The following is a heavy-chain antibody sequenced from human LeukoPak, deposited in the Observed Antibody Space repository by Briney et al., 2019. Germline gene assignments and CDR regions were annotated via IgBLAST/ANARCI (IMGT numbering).Heavy chain of an antibody. Sequence: GASVKVSCKASGGSFSSYAISWVRQAPGQGLEWMGGIIPLFGAPNYAQKLQGRVTITADKSTTTAYMELSSLRSEDTAVYFCARHDSYSSSFPYNWFDPWGQGTLVTVSS. CDR2: IIPLFGAP. V-gene: IGHV1-69*06. CDR1: GGSFSSYA. D-gene: IGHD6-13*01. CDR3: ARHDSYSSSFPYNWFDP. J-gene: IGHJ5*02.